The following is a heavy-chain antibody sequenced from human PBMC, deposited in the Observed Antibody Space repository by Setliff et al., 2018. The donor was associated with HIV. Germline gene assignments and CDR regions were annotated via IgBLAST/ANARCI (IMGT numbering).Heavy chain of an antibody. J-gene: IGHJ3*02. CDR2: ISGYNGNT. CDR1: GYSFARYG. Sequence: ASVKVSCQASGYSFARYGLSLVRQAPGQGLEWMGWISGYNGNTKYAQSFQDRVAMTTETATSTAYMEMRSLRSDDTAVYFCARVPYRSAWFSGRHDAFDIWGQGTMVTVSS. V-gene: IGHV1-18*01. CDR3: ARVPYRSAWFSGRHDAFDI. D-gene: IGHD6-19*01.